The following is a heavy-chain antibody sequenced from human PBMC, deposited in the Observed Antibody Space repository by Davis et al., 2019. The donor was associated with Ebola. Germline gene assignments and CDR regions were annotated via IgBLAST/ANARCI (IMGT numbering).Heavy chain of an antibody. J-gene: IGHJ5*02. CDR1: GYTFTSYA. V-gene: IGHV1-3*01. CDR2: INAGNGNT. Sequence: ASVKVSCKASGYTFTSYAMHWVRQAPGQRLEWMGWINAGNGNTNYAQKLQGRVTMTTDTSTSTAYMELRSLGSDDTAVYYCARGVESYQLLWWAEFDPWGQGTLVTVSS. CDR3: ARGVESYQLLWWAEFDP. D-gene: IGHD2-2*01.